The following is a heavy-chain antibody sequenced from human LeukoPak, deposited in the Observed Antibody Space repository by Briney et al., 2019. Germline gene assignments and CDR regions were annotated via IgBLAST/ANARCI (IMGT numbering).Heavy chain of an antibody. CDR1: GYTLTELS. V-gene: IGHV1-24*01. Sequence: ASVKVSCKVSGYTLTELSMHWVRQAPGKGLEGRGGFDPEDGETIYAQKFQGRVTMTEDTSTDKAYMELSSLRSEDTAVYCCATDRVAAAGTAGEMVYWGQGTLVTVSS. D-gene: IGHD6-13*01. J-gene: IGHJ4*02. CDR2: FDPEDGET. CDR3: ATDRVAAAGTAGEMVY.